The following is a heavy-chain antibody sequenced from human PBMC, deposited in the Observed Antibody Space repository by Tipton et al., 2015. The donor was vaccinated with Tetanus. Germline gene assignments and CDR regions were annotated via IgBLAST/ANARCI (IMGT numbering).Heavy chain of an antibody. CDR2: IIPIFGTA. CDR1: GGTFSSYA. V-gene: IGHV1-69*06. D-gene: IGHD3-3*01. Sequence: QVQLVQSGAEVKKPGSSVKVSCKASGGTFSSYAISWVRQAPGQGLEWMGGIIPIFGTANYAQKFQGRVTITADKSTSTAYMELSSLRSEDTAVYYCASLSYDFWSGYPNPFDYWGQGTLVTVSS. CDR3: ASLSYDFWSGYPNPFDY. J-gene: IGHJ4*02.